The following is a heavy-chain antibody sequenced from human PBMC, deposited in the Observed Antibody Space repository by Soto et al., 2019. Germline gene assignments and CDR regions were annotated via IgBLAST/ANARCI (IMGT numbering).Heavy chain of an antibody. Sequence: PSETLSLTCAVSGGSISSSNWWSWVRQPPGKGLEWIGEIYHSGSTNYNPSLKSRVTISVDKSKNQFSLKLSSVTAADTAVYYCAVDCSSTSCYDGGMDVWGQGTTVTVYS. J-gene: IGHJ6*02. CDR2: IYHSGST. D-gene: IGHD2-2*01. CDR1: GGSISSSNW. V-gene: IGHV4-4*02. CDR3: AVDCSSTSCYDGGMDV.